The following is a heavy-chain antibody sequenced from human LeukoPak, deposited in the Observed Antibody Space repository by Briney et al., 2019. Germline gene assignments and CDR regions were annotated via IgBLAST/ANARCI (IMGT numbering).Heavy chain of an antibody. CDR1: GYTFTSYG. J-gene: IGHJ4*02. V-gene: IGHV1-18*01. CDR2: ISVYNGNT. D-gene: IGHD6-19*01. CDR3: ARDYTAVAGYFDY. Sequence: ASVTVSCKASGYTFTSYGISWVRQAPGQGLEWMGWISVYNGNTNYAQKLDGRVTTTTDTSTSTAYMEMRLLTSDDTAVYYAARDYTAVAGYFDYWGQGTLVTVSS.